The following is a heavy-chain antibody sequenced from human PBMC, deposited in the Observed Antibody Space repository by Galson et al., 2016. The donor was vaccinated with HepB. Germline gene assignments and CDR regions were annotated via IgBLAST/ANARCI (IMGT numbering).Heavy chain of an antibody. V-gene: IGHV1-46*01. D-gene: IGHD3-10*01. J-gene: IGHJ6*02. Sequence: SVKVSCKASEDTFSNYYLHWVRQAPGQGPDWMGAINPSSGYTSYYPHFQGRVVMTSDTYTTTVYMEVSSLRSEDTAIYFCARGHGSVVRGVVRLYYGMDVWGQGTTVTVSS. CDR1: EDTFSNYY. CDR2: INPSSGYT. CDR3: ARGHGSVVRGVVRLYYGMDV.